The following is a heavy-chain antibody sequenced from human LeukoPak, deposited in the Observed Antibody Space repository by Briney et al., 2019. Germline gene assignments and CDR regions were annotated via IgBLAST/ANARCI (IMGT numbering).Heavy chain of an antibody. CDR3: ARHVEQRLVQGFDY. CDR2: IYYSGSA. D-gene: IGHD6-13*01. CDR1: GGSISSNSYY. V-gene: IGHV4-39*01. J-gene: IGHJ4*02. Sequence: SETLSLTCTVSGGSISSNSYYWGWIRQPPGKGLEWIGSIYYSGSAYYNPSLKSRVTKSVDTSKNQFSLKLSSVTAADTAVYYCARHVEQRLVQGFDYWGQGILVTVSS.